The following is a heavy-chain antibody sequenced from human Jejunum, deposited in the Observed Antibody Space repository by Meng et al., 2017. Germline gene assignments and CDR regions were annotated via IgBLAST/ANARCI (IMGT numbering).Heavy chain of an antibody. J-gene: IGHJ4*02. CDR1: GYTFINYH. CDR3: ARGGSGTFYDERSKRLYS. D-gene: IGHD3-10*01. Sequence: ASVKVSCKASGYTFINYHMHWVRQAPGQGLEWMGVIHPSGGTTSYTQKLQGRVTMTTDTSTSTIYMELSSLTSEDTAVYYCARGGSGTFYDERSKRLYSWGQGTLVTVSS. CDR2: IHPSGGTT. V-gene: IGHV1-46*01.